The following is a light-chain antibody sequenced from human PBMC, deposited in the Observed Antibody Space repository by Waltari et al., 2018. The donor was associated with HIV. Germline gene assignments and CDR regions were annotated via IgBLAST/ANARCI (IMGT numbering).Light chain of an antibody. V-gene: IGKV3-15*01. CDR3: QQYEKWPTWA. CDR2: GAS. CDR1: QKIGSN. Sequence: EIVMTQFPASLSVSPGEGATLFCRASQKIGSNLAWYQQRPGQAPRLLIYGASTRATGIPARFSGSGSGTEFTLTISSLQSEDFAVYYCQQYEKWPTWAFGQGTKVEIK. J-gene: IGKJ1*01.